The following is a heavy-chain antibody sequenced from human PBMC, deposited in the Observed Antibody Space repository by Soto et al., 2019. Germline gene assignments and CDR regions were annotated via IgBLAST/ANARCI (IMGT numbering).Heavy chain of an antibody. V-gene: IGHV3-30-3*01. CDR2: ISYDGSNK. J-gene: IGHJ5*02. CDR3: ARDFRSFSTPFDP. D-gene: IGHD3-16*02. CDR1: GFTFSGFA. Sequence: PGGSLRLSCAASGFTFSGFAVHWLRQAPGKGLEWVAVISYDGSNKYYADSVKGRFTISRDNSKNTLYLQMNSLRAEDTAVYFCARDFRSFSTPFDPWGQGTLVTVSS.